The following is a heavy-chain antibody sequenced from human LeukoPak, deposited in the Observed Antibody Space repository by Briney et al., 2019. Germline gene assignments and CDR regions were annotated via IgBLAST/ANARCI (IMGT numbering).Heavy chain of an antibody. CDR3: VGGDYYYYGMDV. CDR2: ISASGGST. D-gene: IGHD1-26*01. V-gene: IGHV3-23*01. J-gene: IGHJ6*02. Sequence: PGGPLRLSCAASGFAFSSYAMSWVRQAPGKGLEWVSAISASGGSTYYADSVKGRFTISRDNAKNTLYLQMNSLRAEDTAVYYCVGGDYYYYGMDVWGQGTTVTVSS. CDR1: GFAFSSYA.